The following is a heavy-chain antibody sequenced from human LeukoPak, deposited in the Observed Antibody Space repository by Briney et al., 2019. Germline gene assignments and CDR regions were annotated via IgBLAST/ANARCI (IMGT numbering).Heavy chain of an antibody. J-gene: IGHJ2*01. CDR2: IKSKTDGGTI. Sequence: PGGSLRLSCAASGFTFSSYSMNWVRQAPGKGLEWVGRIKSKTDGGTIDYAAPVKGRFTISRDDSKNTLYLQMNSLKTEDTAVYYCRAAAREEYFDLWGRGTLVAVSS. CDR1: GFTFSSYS. CDR3: RAAAREEYFDL. D-gene: IGHD6-13*01. V-gene: IGHV3-15*01.